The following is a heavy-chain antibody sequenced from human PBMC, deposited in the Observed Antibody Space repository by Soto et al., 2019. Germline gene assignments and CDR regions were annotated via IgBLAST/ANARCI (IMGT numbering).Heavy chain of an antibody. CDR1: GFTFSNYG. CDR3: ARGSGHNHYYMDV. CDR2: IWYDGSER. D-gene: IGHD6-25*01. V-gene: IGHV3-33*01. J-gene: IGHJ6*03. Sequence: GGSLRLSCAASGFTFSNYGLHWVRQAPGKGLEWMAVIWYDGSERFYADSAKGRFTISRDNSKNTLYLEVNNLRAEDSAVYYCARGSGHNHYYMDVWGKGTTVTVSS.